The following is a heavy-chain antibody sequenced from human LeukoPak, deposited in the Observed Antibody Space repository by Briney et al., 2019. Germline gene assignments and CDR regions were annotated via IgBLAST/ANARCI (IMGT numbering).Heavy chain of an antibody. J-gene: IGHJ6*03. CDR1: GFAFSSYA. CDR3: AKGCMPYYNYYMDV. V-gene: IGHV3-23*01. Sequence: PGGSLRLSCAASGFAFSSYAMSWVRQAPGKGLEWVSAISGSGGSTYYADSVKGRFTISRDNSKNTLYLQVNSLRAEDTAVYYCAKGCMPYYNYYMDVWGKGTTATVSS. CDR2: ISGSGGST. D-gene: IGHD2-8*01.